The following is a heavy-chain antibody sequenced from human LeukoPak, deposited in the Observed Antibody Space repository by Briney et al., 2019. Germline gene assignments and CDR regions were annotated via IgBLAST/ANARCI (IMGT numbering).Heavy chain of an antibody. V-gene: IGHV1-18*01. CDR1: GYTFTSYG. J-gene: IGHJ4*02. Sequence: GASVKVSCKASGYTFTSYGISWVRQAPGQGLEWMGWISAYNGNTNYAQKLQGRVTMTTDTSTSTAYMELRSLRSDDTAAYYCARVPYYYGSGSYYNGVYYFDYWGQGTLVTVSS. D-gene: IGHD3-10*01. CDR3: ARVPYYYGSGSYYNGVYYFDY. CDR2: ISAYNGNT.